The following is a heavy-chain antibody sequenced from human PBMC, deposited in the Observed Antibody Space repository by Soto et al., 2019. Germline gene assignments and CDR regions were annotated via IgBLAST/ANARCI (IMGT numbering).Heavy chain of an antibody. CDR2: ISGSGGST. V-gene: IGHV3-23*01. CDR3: PKDSPLPSSGAVLNLDY. J-gene: IGHJ4*02. CDR1: GFTFSSYA. D-gene: IGHD6-19*01. Sequence: GGSLRLSCAASGFTFSSYAMSWVRQAPGKGLEWVSAISGSGGSTYYAASVKGRFTISRDNSKKTLYPQMNSLRAEDTAVYDCPKDSPLPSSGAVLNLDYWGQGTLVTVSS.